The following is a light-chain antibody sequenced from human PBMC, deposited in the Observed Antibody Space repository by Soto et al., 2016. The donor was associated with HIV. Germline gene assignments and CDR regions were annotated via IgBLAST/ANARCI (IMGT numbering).Light chain of an antibody. CDR1: ELGHKY. V-gene: IGLV3-1*01. CDR3: QAWDSTTAV. CDR2: QND. J-gene: IGLJ2*01. Sequence: SYELTQPPSVSVSPGQTASISCFSDELGHKYVWWYQQKPGHSPLLVMSQNDKRPSGIPERFSGSYSGNTATLTITGSQAMDEADYYCQAWDSTTAVFGGGTKLIVL.